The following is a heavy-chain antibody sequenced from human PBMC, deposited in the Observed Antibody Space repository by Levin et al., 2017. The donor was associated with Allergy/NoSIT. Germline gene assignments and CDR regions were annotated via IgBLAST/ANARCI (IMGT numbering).Heavy chain of an antibody. CDR1: GFTFSSYG. CDR3: AKDLWDDILTGYYSPFDY. J-gene: IGHJ4*02. D-gene: IGHD3-9*01. Sequence: GGSLRLSCAASGFTFSSYGMHWVRQAPGKGLEWVAVISYDGSNKYYADSVKGRFTISRDNSKNTRYLQMNSLRAEDTAVYYCAKDLWDDILTGYYSPFDYWGQGTLVTVSS. CDR2: ISYDGSNK. V-gene: IGHV3-30*18.